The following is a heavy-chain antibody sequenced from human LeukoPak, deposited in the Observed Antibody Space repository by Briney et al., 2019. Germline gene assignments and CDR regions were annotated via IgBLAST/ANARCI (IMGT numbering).Heavy chain of an antibody. J-gene: IGHJ4*02. Sequence: GALVKVSCKASGYTFTSYDINWVRQATGQGLEWMGWMNPNSGNTGYAQKFQGRVTMTRNTSISTAYMELSSLRSEDTAVYYCARVQFDYGDYDFDYWGQGTLVTVSS. CDR3: ARVQFDYGDYDFDY. CDR2: MNPNSGNT. D-gene: IGHD4-17*01. CDR1: GYTFTSYD. V-gene: IGHV1-8*01.